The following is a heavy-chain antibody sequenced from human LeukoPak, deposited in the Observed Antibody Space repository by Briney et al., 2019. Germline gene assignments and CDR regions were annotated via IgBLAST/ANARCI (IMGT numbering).Heavy chain of an antibody. CDR1: GFTFSSYE. CDR2: ISSSGRTF. V-gene: IGHV3-48*03. CDR3: ARDSRGSSWFFDY. Sequence: GGSLRLSCAASGFTFSSYEMNWVRQAPGKGLEWVSYISSSGRTFYYADSVKRRFTISRDNGKNSLYLQMNSLRVEDTAVYYCARDSRGSSWFFDYWGQGALVTVSS. J-gene: IGHJ4*02. D-gene: IGHD6-13*01.